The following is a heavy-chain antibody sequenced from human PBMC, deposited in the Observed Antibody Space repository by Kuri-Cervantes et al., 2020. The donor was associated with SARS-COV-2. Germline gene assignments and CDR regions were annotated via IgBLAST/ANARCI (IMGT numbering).Heavy chain of an antibody. CDR3: AKGPPAYFDY. Sequence: GESLKISCAASGFTFSSYGMHWVRQAPGKGLEWVAVISYDGSNKYYADSVKGRFTISRDNSKNTLYLQMNSLRAEDTAVYYCAKGPPAYFDYWGQGTLVTFSS. CDR2: ISYDGSNK. V-gene: IGHV3-30*18. J-gene: IGHJ4*02. CDR1: GFTFSSYG.